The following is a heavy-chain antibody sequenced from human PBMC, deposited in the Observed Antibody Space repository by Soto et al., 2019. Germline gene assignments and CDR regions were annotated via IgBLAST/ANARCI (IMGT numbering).Heavy chain of an antibody. V-gene: IGHV3-7*01. D-gene: IGHD3-16*01. CDR3: ARKMAHDYIWGSYWFFDY. CDR2: IKQDGSEK. Sequence: GGSLRLSCAASGFTFSSYWMSWVRQAPGKGLEWVANIKQDGSEKYYVDSVKGRFTISRDNAKNSLYLQMNSLRAEDTAVYYCARKMAHDYIWGSYWFFDYWGQGTLVTVSS. J-gene: IGHJ4*02. CDR1: GFTFSSYW.